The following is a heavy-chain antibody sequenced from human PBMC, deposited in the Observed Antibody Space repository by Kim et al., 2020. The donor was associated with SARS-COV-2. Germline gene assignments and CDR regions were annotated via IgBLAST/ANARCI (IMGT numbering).Heavy chain of an antibody. Sequence: ASVKVSCKASGYTFTSYDINWVRQATGQGLEWMGWMNPNSGNTGYAQKFQGRVTMTRNTSISTAYMELSSLRSEDTAVYYCARKGYSNPSWAAGTGSYNWFDPWGQGTLVTVSS. J-gene: IGHJ5*02. CDR1: GYTFTSYD. V-gene: IGHV1-8*01. CDR3: ARKGYSNPSWAAGTGSYNWFDP. D-gene: IGHD6-13*01. CDR2: MNPNSGNT.